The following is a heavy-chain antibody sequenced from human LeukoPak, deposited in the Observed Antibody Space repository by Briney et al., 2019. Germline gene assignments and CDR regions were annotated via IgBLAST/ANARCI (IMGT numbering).Heavy chain of an antibody. V-gene: IGHV4-61*02. CDR2: IYTSGST. J-gene: IGHJ4*02. D-gene: IGHD4-17*01. CDR1: GNSISSGDNY. Sequence: SETLSLTCTVSGNSISSGDNYWSWIRQPAGKGLEWIGRIYTSGSTNYNPSLKSRVTISGDTSKNQFSLRLSSVTAADTAMYYCARLIDGDYANTHFDSWGQGTRVTVSS. CDR3: ARLIDGDYANTHFDS.